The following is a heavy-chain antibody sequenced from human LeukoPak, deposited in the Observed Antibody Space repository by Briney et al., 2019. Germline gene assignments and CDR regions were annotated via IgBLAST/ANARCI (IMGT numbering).Heavy chain of an antibody. CDR2: INPNSGGT. V-gene: IGHV1-2*06. D-gene: IGHD2-15*01. CDR1: GYTFTGYY. J-gene: IGHJ4*02. Sequence: ASVKVSCKASGYTFTGYYMHWVRQAPGQGLEWMGRINPNSGGTNYAQKFQGRVTMTRDTSISTAYMELSRLRSDDTAVYYCARARNYCRGGSCYYFDYWGQGTLVTVSS. CDR3: ARARNYCRGGSCYYFDY.